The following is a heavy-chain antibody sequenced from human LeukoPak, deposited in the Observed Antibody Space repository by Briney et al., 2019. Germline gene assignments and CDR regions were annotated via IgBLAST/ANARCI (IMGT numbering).Heavy chain of an antibody. CDR1: GYTFTGYY. J-gene: IGHJ2*01. D-gene: IGHD2-21*02. CDR2: INPSGGST. Sequence: ASVKVSCKASGYTFTGYYMHWVRQAPGQGLEWMGIINPSGGSTSYAQKFQGRVTMTRDTSTSTVYMELSSLRSEDTAVYYCARDRRWAVTARRYFDLWGRGTLVTVSS. CDR3: ARDRRWAVTARRYFDL. V-gene: IGHV1-46*01.